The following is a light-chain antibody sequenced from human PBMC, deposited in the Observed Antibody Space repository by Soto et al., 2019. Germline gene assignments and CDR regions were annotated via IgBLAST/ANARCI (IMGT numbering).Light chain of an antibody. Sequence: EVVLTQFPCTLSLSPGERATLSCRASQTITGTYLAWYQQKPGQAPRLLIHGASTRATGIPDRFSGGGTGTDFNLNISRVEPEDFAMYYCQQYGRSKRWTFGQGTKVEVK. J-gene: IGKJ1*01. V-gene: IGKV3-20*01. CDR1: QTITGTY. CDR3: QQYGRSKRWT. CDR2: GAS.